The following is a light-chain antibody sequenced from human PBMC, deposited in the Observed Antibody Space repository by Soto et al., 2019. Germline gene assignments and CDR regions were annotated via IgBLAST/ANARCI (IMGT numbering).Light chain of an antibody. J-gene: IGKJ5*01. CDR2: DAS. CDR3: QQCSNWPPEIT. Sequence: EIVLTQSPDTLSLSPGERATLSCRASQNISIYLAWYQQRPGQAPRLLIYDASNRATGTPSRFSGSGAGTDFTLTISSLEPEDFAVYCCQQCSNWPPEITFGQGTRLDIK. CDR1: QNISIY. V-gene: IGKV3-11*01.